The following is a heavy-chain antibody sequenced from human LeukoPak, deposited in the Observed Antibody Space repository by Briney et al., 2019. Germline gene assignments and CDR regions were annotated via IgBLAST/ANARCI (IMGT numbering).Heavy chain of an antibody. V-gene: IGHV1-2*02. J-gene: IGHJ4*02. Sequence: GASVKVSCKASGYTFTGYYMYWVRQAPGQGLEWVGWINPNSGGTNYAQTFQGRVTMTRDTSISTAYMELSRLGSDDTAVYYCARGPHYYGPPDYWGQGTLVTVSS. CDR2: INPNSGGT. CDR3: ARGPHYYGPPDY. D-gene: IGHD3-10*01. CDR1: GYTFTGYY.